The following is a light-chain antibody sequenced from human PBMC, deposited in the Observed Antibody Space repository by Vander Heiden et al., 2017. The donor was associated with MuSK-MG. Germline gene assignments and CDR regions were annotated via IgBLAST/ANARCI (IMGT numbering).Light chain of an antibody. J-gene: IGKJ4*01. CDR2: GAF. V-gene: IGKV3-15*01. Sequence: EIVMTQSPATLSVSPGERATLSCRASQSVSNNLAWSQQTPGQAPRLLIYGAFTRASGIPARYSGSAFGLELTLTISSPQSELFTVYYCPQYDNWPPHTFGGGTKVEI. CDR3: PQYDNWPPHT. CDR1: QSVSNN.